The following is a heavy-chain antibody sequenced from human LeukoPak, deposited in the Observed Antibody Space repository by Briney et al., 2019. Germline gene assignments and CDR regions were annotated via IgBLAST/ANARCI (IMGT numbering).Heavy chain of an antibody. V-gene: IGHV1-2*02. D-gene: IGHD6-25*01. Sequence: ASVKVSRKASGYTFTGYYMHWVRQAPGQGLEWMGWINPNSGDTNYAQKFQGRVTMTRDTSISTAYMELSRLRSDDTAVYYCARSRRAAAPYYFDYWGQGTLVTVSS. CDR1: GYTFTGYY. CDR2: INPNSGDT. CDR3: ARSRRAAAPYYFDY. J-gene: IGHJ4*02.